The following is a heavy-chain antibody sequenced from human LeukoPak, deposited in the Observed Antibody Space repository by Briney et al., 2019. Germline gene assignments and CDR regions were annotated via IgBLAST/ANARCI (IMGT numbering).Heavy chain of an antibody. D-gene: IGHD3-22*01. V-gene: IGHV3-48*01. J-gene: IGHJ3*02. CDR3: AGDQGGYYSYDAFDI. CDR1: GFTFNTYS. CDR2: ISSSSSTI. Sequence: GGSLRLSCAASGFTFNTYSMNWVRQAPGKGLEWVSYISSSSSTIYYADSVKGRFTISRDNAKNSLYLQMNSLRAEDTAVYYCAGDQGGYYSYDAFDIWGQGTMVTVSS.